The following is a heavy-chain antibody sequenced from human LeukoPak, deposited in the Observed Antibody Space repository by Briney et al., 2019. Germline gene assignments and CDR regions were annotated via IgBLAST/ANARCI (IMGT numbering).Heavy chain of an antibody. J-gene: IGHJ3*02. CDR1: GFTVSTSV. Sequence: GNSLRLSRSASGFTVSTSVMHWVHQAPGKGLDWAAIISFDGTTKYYADPVKGRFTISRDNSKNTLFLQMDSLRVEDTAVYYCVKGKDLYGALDIWGQGTMVTVSS. V-gene: IGHV3-30*18. D-gene: IGHD3-16*01. CDR3: VKGKDLYGALDI. CDR2: ISFDGTTK.